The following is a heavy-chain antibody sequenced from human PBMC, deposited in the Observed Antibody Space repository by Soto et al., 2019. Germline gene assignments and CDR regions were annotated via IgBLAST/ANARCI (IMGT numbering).Heavy chain of an antibody. Sequence: LVKVSCKASGGTFSSYAISWVLQAPGQGLEWMGGIIPIFGTANYAQKFQGRVTITADESTSTAYMELSSLRSEDTAVYYCAGGVGAGYYYYYGMDVWGQGTTVTVSS. CDR3: AGGVGAGYYYYYGMDV. CDR1: GGTFSSYA. D-gene: IGHD1-26*01. CDR2: IIPIFGTA. V-gene: IGHV1-69*13. J-gene: IGHJ6*02.